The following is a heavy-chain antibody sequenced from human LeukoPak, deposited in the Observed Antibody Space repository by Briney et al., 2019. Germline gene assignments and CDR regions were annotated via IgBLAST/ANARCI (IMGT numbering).Heavy chain of an antibody. CDR3: AREFNGSPDY. D-gene: IGHD6-25*01. V-gene: IGHV4-39*02. CDR2: IRYSGRT. CDR1: GGSISSNTYY. Sequence: SETLSLTCTVSGGSISSNTYYWSWIRQPPGKGLEWIGSIRYSGRTYYKPSLKSRVTLSVDTSKNQLLLNLRSGTAADTAMYYCAREFNGSPDYLGQGTLVTVSS. J-gene: IGHJ4*02.